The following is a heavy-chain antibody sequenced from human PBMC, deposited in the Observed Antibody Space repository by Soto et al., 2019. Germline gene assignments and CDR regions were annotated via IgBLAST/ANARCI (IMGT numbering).Heavy chain of an antibody. Sequence: SSVKVSCKASGFTFTSSAMQWVRQARGQRLGWIGWIVVGSSNTNYAQKFQERVTITRDMSTSTAYMELSSLRSEDTAVYYCAAGDYYGSWSYYKDYWGQGTLVTVSS. CDR3: AAGDYYGSWSYYKDY. D-gene: IGHD3-10*01. CDR2: IVVGSSNT. J-gene: IGHJ4*02. CDR1: GFTFTSSA. V-gene: IGHV1-58*02.